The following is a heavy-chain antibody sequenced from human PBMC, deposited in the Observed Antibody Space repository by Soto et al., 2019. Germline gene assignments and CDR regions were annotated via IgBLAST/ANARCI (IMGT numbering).Heavy chain of an antibody. J-gene: IGHJ3*02. V-gene: IGHV3-7*02. CDR1: GFTLSSYW. CDR3: ATANTPYAFDM. Sequence: EVPLVESGGGLVQPGGSLRLSCAASGFTLSSYWMSWVRQAPGKGLEWVANINQDGSAKWYVDSVKGRFTISRDNAKKSLFLQMSGLRVEDTAVYYCATANTPYAFDMWGQGTMVTVSS. CDR2: INQDGSAK. D-gene: IGHD6-25*01.